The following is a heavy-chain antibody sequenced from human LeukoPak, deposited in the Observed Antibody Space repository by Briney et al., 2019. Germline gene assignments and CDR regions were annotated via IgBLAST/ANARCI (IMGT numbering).Heavy chain of an antibody. V-gene: IGHV4-30-4*08. Sequence: SETLPLTCTVSGASISNVDFYWTWIRQAPGKGLEWIGYIYNSGSTHFNPSLKSRVTMSDDTSKNQFSLRLSSVTAADTAVYYCAAEEIVIVPTATNSYFDTWGQGILVTVSS. CDR1: GASISNVDFY. J-gene: IGHJ4*02. CDR3: AAEEIVIVPTATNSYFDT. D-gene: IGHD2-2*01. CDR2: IYNSGST.